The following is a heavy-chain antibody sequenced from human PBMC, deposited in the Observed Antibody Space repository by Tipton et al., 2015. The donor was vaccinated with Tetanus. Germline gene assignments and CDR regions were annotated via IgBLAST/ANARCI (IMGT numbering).Heavy chain of an antibody. CDR3: VRGRGLGAYSFGFEY. CDR2: IYQTDST. CDR1: GALITTGGYS. Sequence: TLSLTCNVSGALITTGGYSWGWIRQPPGQGLEWLGDIYQTDSTYYNPSVRSRLTLSLRRSKNQVSLKLSSVTAADTAVYYCVRGRGLGAYSFGFEYWGQGALVTVSS. J-gene: IGHJ4*02. V-gene: IGHV4-30-2*01. D-gene: IGHD5-12*01.